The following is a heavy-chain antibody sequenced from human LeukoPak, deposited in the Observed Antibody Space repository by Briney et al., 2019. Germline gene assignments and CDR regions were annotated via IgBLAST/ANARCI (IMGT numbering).Heavy chain of an antibody. CDR2: IYSGGIT. D-gene: IGHD2-21*01. J-gene: IGHJ6*02. CDR1: GDSISNYY. Sequence: SETLSLTCTVSGDSISNYYWSWIRQPAGKGLEWIGRIYSGGITNYSPSLKSRVTMSVDASKNQFSLKVTSVTAADTAVYYCSRNAPLSDSDYGMDVWGQGTTVTVSS. CDR3: SRNAPLSDSDYGMDV. V-gene: IGHV4-4*07.